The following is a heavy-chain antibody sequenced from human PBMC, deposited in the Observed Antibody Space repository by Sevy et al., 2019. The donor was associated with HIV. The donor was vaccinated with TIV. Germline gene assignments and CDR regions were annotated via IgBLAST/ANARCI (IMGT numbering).Heavy chain of an antibody. CDR1: GFTFSSYA. V-gene: IGHV3-30-3*01. Sequence: GGSLRLSCAASGFTFSSYAMHWVRQAPGKGLEWVAVISYDGSNKYYADSVKGRFTISRDNSKNTLYLQMNSLRAEDTAVYYCARDAGNGDYGFYAFDIWVQGTMVTVSS. CDR2: ISYDGSNK. CDR3: ARDAGNGDYGFYAFDI. J-gene: IGHJ3*02. D-gene: IGHD4-17*01.